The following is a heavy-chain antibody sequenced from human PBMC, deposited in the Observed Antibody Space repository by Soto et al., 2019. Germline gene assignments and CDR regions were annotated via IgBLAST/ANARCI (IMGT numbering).Heavy chain of an antibody. V-gene: IGHV3-73*01. CDR1: GFTFSVSA. J-gene: IGHJ6*03. CDR2: IRSKANSYAT. CDR3: TRLVLYAVDYYYYMDV. D-gene: IGHD6-6*01. Sequence: GGSLRLSCAASGFTFSVSAMHWVRQASGKGLEWVGRIRSKANSYATAYAASVKGRFTISRDDSKNTAYLQMNSLKTEDTAVYYCTRLVLYAVDYYYYMDVWGKGTTVTVSS.